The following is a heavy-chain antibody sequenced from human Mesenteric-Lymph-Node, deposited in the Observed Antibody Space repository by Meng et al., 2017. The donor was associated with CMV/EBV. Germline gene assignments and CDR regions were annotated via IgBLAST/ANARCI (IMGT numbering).Heavy chain of an antibody. CDR2: MNPGGSDI. J-gene: IGHJ4*02. V-gene: IGHV5-51*01. Sequence: SCKASGYSFSKYWIAWVRLMPGKDLEWMGIMNPGGSDIRYSPSFRGQVTFSADKSISTAYLQWISLKASDTATYYCAKHMGAAGLDYWGQGTLVTVSS. D-gene: IGHD1-26*01. CDR1: GYSFSKYW. CDR3: AKHMGAAGLDY.